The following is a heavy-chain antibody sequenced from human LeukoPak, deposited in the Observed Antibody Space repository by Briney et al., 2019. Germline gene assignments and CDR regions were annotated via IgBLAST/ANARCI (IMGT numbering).Heavy chain of an antibody. D-gene: IGHD3-3*01. J-gene: IGHJ4*02. CDR1: GGSFSGYY. Sequence: SETLSLTCAVYGGSFSGYYWSWIRQPPGKGLEWIGEINHSGSTNYNPSLKSRVTISVDTSKNQFSLKLSSVTAADTAVYYCASYDFWSGHYFDYWGQGTLVTVSS. CDR2: INHSGST. V-gene: IGHV4-34*01. CDR3: ASYDFWSGHYFDY.